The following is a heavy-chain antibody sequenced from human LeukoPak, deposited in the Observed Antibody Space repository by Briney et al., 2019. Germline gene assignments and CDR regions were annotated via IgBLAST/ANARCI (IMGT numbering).Heavy chain of an antibody. V-gene: IGHV1-2*02. CDR3: ARGYYYGSGSYKDWFDP. D-gene: IGHD3-10*01. Sequence: GASVKVSCKTSGYTFTDYNVYWVRQAPEQGLQWMGWINPKTGGTIYAQRFQGRVTMTRDTSISTAYMELSRLRSDDTAVYYCARGYYYGSGSYKDWFDPWGQGTLVTVSS. J-gene: IGHJ5*02. CDR2: INPKTGGT. CDR1: GYTFTDYN.